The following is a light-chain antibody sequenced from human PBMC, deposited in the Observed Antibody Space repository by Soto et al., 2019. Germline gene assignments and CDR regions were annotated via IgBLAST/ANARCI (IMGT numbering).Light chain of an antibody. V-gene: IGKV3-20*01. CDR3: QQYGSSPIT. Sequence: EVVLTQSPGTLSLSPGERDTLSCRASQSVRSNYLAWYQQKPGQAPRLLIYGASSRATDIPDRFSGSGSGTDFTLTNSRLEPEDFAVYYCQQYGSSPITFGQGTRLEIK. J-gene: IGKJ5*01. CDR1: QSVRSNY. CDR2: GAS.